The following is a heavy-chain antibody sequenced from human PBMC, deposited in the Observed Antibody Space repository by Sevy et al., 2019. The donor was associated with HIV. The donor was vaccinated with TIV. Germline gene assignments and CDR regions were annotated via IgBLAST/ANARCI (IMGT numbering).Heavy chain of an antibody. CDR2: IYYSGST. CDR3: ARAYYYDTSWFDP. D-gene: IGHD3-22*01. Sequence: SETLSLTCTVSGGSISSYYWSWIRQSPGKGLEWIGYIYYSGSTNYNPSLKSRVTISVDTSKNQFSLKLSSVTAADTAVYYCARAYYYDTSWFDPWGQGTLVTVSS. V-gene: IGHV4-59*01. CDR1: GGSISSYY. J-gene: IGHJ5*02.